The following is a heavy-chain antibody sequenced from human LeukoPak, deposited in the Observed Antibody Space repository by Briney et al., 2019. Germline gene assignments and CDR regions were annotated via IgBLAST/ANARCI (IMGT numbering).Heavy chain of an antibody. CDR3: ARSYYYDSSGYYQFDY. D-gene: IGHD3-22*01. CDR1: GYTLTELS. V-gene: IGHV1-69*13. J-gene: IGHJ4*02. Sequence: SVKVSCKVSGYTLTELSMHWVRQAPGKGLEWMGGIIPIFGTANYAQKFQGRVTITADESTSTAYMELSSLRSEDTAVYYCARSYYYDSSGYYQFDYWGQGTLVTVSS. CDR2: IIPIFGTA.